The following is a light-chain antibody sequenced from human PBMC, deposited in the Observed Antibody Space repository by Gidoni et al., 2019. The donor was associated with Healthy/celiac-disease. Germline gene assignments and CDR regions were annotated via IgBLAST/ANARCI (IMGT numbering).Light chain of an antibody. V-gene: IGKV2-28*01. CDR2: VGS. Sequence: DIVMTQSPLSLPVTPGEPASISCRSSQSLLHSNGYNYLDSYLQKRGQSPPLLIYVGSKRASGVPDMFGGSGSGTDFTLKISRVEAEDVGVYYCMQALQTPTFGQGTRLEIK. CDR3: MQALQTPT. J-gene: IGKJ5*01. CDR1: QSLLHSNGYNY.